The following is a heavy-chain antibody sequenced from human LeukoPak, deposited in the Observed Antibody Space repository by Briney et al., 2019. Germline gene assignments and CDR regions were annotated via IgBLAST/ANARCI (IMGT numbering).Heavy chain of an antibody. CDR1: GYTFTSYA. J-gene: IGHJ6*03. Sequence: ASVKVSCKASGYTFTSYAMNWVRQAPGQGLEWMGWINTNTGNPTYAQGFTGRFVFSLDTSVSTAYLQTSSLKSDDTAVHYCXXXXXXXYGSSGCVGDSYMDVWGKGTTVTVSS. V-gene: IGHV7-4-1*02. CDR2: INTNTGNP. CDR3: XXXXXXXYGSSGCVGDSYMDV. D-gene: IGHD3-22*01.